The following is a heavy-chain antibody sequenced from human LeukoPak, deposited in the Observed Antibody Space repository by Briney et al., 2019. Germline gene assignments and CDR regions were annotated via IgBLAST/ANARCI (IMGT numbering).Heavy chain of an antibody. J-gene: IGHJ5*01. Sequence: GGSLRLSCAASGFTFSSYAMHWVRQAPGKGLEWVAVISYDGSNKYYADSVKGRFTISRDNSKNTLYLQMNSLRAEDTAVYYCARDPAKYGDYADSWGQGTLVTVSS. CDR3: ARDPAKYGDYADS. D-gene: IGHD4-17*01. CDR2: ISYDGSNK. V-gene: IGHV3-30-3*01. CDR1: GFTFSSYA.